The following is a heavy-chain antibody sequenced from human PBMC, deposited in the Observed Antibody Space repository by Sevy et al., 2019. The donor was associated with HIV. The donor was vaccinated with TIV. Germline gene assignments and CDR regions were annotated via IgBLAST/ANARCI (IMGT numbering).Heavy chain of an antibody. CDR3: AREAPIPYPDY. D-gene: IGHD2-2*01. V-gene: IGHV3-21*01. CDR1: GFNFSSYS. Sequence: GGSLRLSCAASGFNFSSYSMNWVRQAPGKGLEWVSSISSSSSYIYYADSVKGRFTISRDNAKNSLYLQMNSLRAEDTAVYYCAREAPIPYPDYWGQGTLVTVSS. J-gene: IGHJ4*02. CDR2: ISSSSSYI.